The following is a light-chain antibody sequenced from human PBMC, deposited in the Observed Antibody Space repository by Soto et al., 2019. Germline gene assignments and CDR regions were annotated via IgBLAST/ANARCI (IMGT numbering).Light chain of an antibody. CDR3: QHYGISPPWT. V-gene: IGKV3-20*01. CDR1: QSISVTY. J-gene: IGKJ1*01. Sequence: EIVLTQSRGTLSLSPGERSTLSCRAIQSISVTYLAWYQQKPGRAPRIVIYGASNRATGIPDRFSGSGSGTDFSLTISRLEHEDFAVYYCQHYGISPPWTFGQGTKVDIK. CDR2: GAS.